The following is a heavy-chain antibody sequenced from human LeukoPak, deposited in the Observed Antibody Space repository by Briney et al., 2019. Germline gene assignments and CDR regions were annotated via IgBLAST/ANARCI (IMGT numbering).Heavy chain of an antibody. CDR2: INYSGSN. D-gene: IGHD6-6*01. V-gene: IGHV4-39*01. CDR3: ARYSSSSGWFDP. CDR1: GVSISSSDYY. J-gene: IGHJ5*02. Sequence: SETLSLTCTVSGVSISSSDYYWAWIRQPPGKGLEWLGTINYSGSNSYNPSLKSRVTIYVDTAKNQISLKLDSVTAADTAVYSCARYSSSSGWFDPWGQGSLVTVSS.